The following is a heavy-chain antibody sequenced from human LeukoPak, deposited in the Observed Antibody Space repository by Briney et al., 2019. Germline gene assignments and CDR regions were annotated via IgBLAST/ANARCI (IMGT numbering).Heavy chain of an antibody. J-gene: IGHJ4*02. CDR1: GFTLSSYS. CDR2: ISGSGHNT. D-gene: IGHD1-1*01. V-gene: IGHV3-23*01. Sequence: TGGSLRLSCAAAGFTLSSYSMKWVRQAQGKGLEWVSAISGSGHNTYYADSVKGRFTISRDNSKNTLYLQMNRQRGEDTAVYFCATDRPHPRNEPTTFYYWGQGTLVTVSS. CDR3: ATDRPHPRNEPTTFYY.